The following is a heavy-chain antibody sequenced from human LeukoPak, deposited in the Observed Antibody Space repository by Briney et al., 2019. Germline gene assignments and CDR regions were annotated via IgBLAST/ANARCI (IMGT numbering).Heavy chain of an antibody. V-gene: IGHV1-2*06. Sequence: ASVKVSCKASGYTFTVYYIHWVRQAPGQGLEWMGRIIPGSGGTNYALKFQGRVTMTRDTSINTAYMELSRLTSDDTAVYYCARENYGVPWGQGTLVTVSS. D-gene: IGHD4-17*01. CDR2: IIPGSGGT. J-gene: IGHJ5*02. CDR1: GYTFTVYY. CDR3: ARENYGVP.